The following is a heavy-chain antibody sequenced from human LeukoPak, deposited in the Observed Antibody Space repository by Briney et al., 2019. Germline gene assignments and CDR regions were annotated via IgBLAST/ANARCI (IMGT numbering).Heavy chain of an antibody. CDR1: GYTFDSYG. J-gene: IGHJ6*03. CDR2: ISGLNGAT. Sequence: GASVKVSCKASGYTFDSYGISWVRQAPGQGLEWMGGISGLNGATNYAQKMQGRVTMTTDASTTTADMELRNLTSDDTAVYYCAGVIWSGYNAYMDVWGEGTPVSVS. V-gene: IGHV1-18*01. D-gene: IGHD3-3*01. CDR3: AGVIWSGYNAYMDV.